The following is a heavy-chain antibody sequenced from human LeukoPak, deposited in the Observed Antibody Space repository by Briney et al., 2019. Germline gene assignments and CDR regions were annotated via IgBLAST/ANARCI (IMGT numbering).Heavy chain of an antibody. CDR1: GYTFTNYP. V-gene: IGHV1-3*01. D-gene: IGHD6-13*01. Sequence: DSVKVSCKASGYTFTNYPIHWVRQAPGHRLEWMGWISAGNGNTKYSQKFKDRVTITRDTSASTAYMELSSLRSEDTAVYYCARDKGAAAGSDYYYGMDVWGTGTTVTVSS. CDR3: ARDKGAAAGSDYYYGMDV. J-gene: IGHJ6*04. CDR2: ISAGNGNT.